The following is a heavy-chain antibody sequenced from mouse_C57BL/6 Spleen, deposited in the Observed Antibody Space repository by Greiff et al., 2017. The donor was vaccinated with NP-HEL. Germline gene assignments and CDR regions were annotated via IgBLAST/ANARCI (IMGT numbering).Heavy chain of an antibody. J-gene: IGHJ4*01. Sequence: VQLQQSGAELVRPGTSVKVSCKASGYAFTNYLIEWVKQRPGQGLEWIGVINPGSGGTNYNEKFKGKATLTADKSSSTAYMQLSSLTSEDSAVYFCARRGSEAVYAMDYWGQGTSVTVSS. CDR2: INPGSGGT. CDR3: ARRGSEAVYAMDY. CDR1: GYAFTNYL. V-gene: IGHV1-54*01. D-gene: IGHD1-1*01.